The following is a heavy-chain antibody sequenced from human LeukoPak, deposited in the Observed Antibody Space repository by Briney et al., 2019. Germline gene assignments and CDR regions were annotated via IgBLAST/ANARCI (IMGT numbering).Heavy chain of an antibody. V-gene: IGHV4-59*12. CDR3: ARDVLAARHHYYGMDV. D-gene: IGHD6-6*01. CDR2: IYYSGST. Sequence: SETLSLTCTVSGGSISSYYWSWIRQPPGKGLEWIGYIYYSGSTYYNPSLKSRVTISVDTSKNQFSLKLSSVTAADTAVYYCARDVLAARHHYYGMDVWGQGTTVTVSS. CDR1: GGSISSYY. J-gene: IGHJ6*02.